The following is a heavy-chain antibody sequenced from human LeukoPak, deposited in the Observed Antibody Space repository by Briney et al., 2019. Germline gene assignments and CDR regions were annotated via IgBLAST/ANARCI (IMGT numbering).Heavy chain of an antibody. D-gene: IGHD3-10*01. Sequence: PSETLSLTCTVSGGSISTYLWSWIRQPPGKGLEWIGYIYTSGSTSYNPSLNSRVTISVDTSKNQFSLKLTSVTAADTAVYYCARRITYMDVWGNGTTVTVSS. J-gene: IGHJ6*03. CDR1: GGSISTYL. CDR3: ARRITYMDV. CDR2: IYTSGST. V-gene: IGHV4-4*08.